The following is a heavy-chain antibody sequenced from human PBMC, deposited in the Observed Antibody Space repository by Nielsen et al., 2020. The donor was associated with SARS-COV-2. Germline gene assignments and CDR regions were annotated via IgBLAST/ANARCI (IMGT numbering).Heavy chain of an antibody. D-gene: IGHD6-6*01. CDR1: GFTVNRNY. Sequence: GESLKISCAASGFTVNRNYMSWVRQAPGKGLEWVSLMYAGASTFYADSVKGRFTISRHNAENTVYLQMNSLRAEDTAVYYCAREQLVLLDYWGQGTLVTVSS. CDR3: AREQLVLLDY. V-gene: IGHV3-53*01. CDR2: MYAGAST. J-gene: IGHJ4*02.